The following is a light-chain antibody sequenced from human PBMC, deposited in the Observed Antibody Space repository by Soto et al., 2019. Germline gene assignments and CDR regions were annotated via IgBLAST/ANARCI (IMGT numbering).Light chain of an antibody. V-gene: IGKV1-5*03. Sequence: DLPMTQSPSTLSASVGDGVTITCRASQSISTWLAWYQQKPGKAPKLLIYKASRLEGGVPSRFSGSGSGTDFNITISSLQPDDFATYYCQQYNSYPLTFGGGTTVEIK. CDR3: QQYNSYPLT. CDR1: QSISTW. CDR2: KAS. J-gene: IGKJ4*01.